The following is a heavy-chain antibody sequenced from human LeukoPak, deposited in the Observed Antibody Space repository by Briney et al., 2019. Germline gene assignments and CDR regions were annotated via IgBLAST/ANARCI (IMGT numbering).Heavy chain of an antibody. J-gene: IGHJ5*02. D-gene: IGHD6-13*01. Sequence: ASVKVSCKASGYTFTSYAMHWVRQAPGQRLEWMGWINAGNGNTKYSQKFQGRVTITRDTSASTAYMELSSLRSDDTAVYYCARDGSAAGTDNWFDPWGQGTLVTVSS. V-gene: IGHV1-3*01. CDR2: INAGNGNT. CDR1: GYTFTSYA. CDR3: ARDGSAAGTDNWFDP.